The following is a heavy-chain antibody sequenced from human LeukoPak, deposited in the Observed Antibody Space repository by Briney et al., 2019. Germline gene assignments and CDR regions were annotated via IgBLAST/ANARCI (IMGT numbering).Heavy chain of an antibody. V-gene: IGHV4-34*01. J-gene: IGHJ4*02. Sequence: TSETLSLTCAVYGGSFSGYYWSWIRQPPGKGLEWIGEINHSGSTNYNPSLKSRVTISVDTSKNQFSLKLSSVTAADTAVYYCARDSQPSRWGQGTLVTVSS. CDR3: ARDSQPSR. CDR2: INHSGST. CDR1: GGSFSGYY. D-gene: IGHD6-13*01.